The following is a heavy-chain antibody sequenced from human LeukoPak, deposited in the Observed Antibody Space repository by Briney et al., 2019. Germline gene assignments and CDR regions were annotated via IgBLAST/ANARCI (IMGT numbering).Heavy chain of an antibody. Sequence: SETLSLTCTVSGGSISSYYWSWIRQPAGTALEWIGRIYTSGTITYNPSLKSRVTMSVDTSKNQFSLKLSSVTAADTAVYYCARVFLERWLQFPYYYYYMDVWGKGTTVTVSS. CDR1: GGSISSYY. D-gene: IGHD5-24*01. V-gene: IGHV4-4*07. CDR2: IYTSGTI. CDR3: ARVFLERWLQFPYYYYYMDV. J-gene: IGHJ6*03.